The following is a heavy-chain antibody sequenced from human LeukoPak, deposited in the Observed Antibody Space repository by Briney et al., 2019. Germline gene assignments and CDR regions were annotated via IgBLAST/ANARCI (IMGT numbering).Heavy chain of an antibody. J-gene: IGHJ3*02. D-gene: IGHD1-1*01. CDR3: ARDGGDLTTHDAIDI. V-gene: IGHV1-18*01. CDR1: GYTFTSYG. Sequence: ASVKVSCKTSGYTFTSYGISWVRQAPGQGLQWMGWISVYKGNTNYAQKLQGRVTLTIDTSTSTAYMELRSLRSDDTAVYYCARDGGDLTTHDAIDIWGRGTMVTVSS. CDR2: ISVYKGNT.